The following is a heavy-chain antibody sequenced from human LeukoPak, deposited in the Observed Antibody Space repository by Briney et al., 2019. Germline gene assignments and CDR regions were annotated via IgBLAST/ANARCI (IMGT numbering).Heavy chain of an antibody. CDR1: GFTFSSYS. J-gene: IGHJ4*02. CDR3: ARLGIAARPGFIAAAN. D-gene: IGHD6-6*01. CDR2: INHSGST. Sequence: GSLRLSCAASGFTFSSYSMNWVRQPPGKGLEWIGEINHSGSTNYNPSLKSRVTISVDTSKNQFSLKLSSVTAADTAVYYCARLGIAARPGFIAAANWGQGTLVTVSS. V-gene: IGHV4-34*01.